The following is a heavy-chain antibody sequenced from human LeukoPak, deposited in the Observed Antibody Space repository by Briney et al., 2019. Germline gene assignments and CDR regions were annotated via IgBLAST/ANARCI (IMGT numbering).Heavy chain of an antibody. CDR1: GGSVSSGSYY. Sequence: PSETQSLTCTVSGGSVSSGSYYWSWIRQPRGKGLEWIGYIYYSGSTNYNPSLKSRVTISVDTSKNQFSLKLSSVTAADTAVYYCARGAGWFGELYYWGQGTLVTVSS. D-gene: IGHD3-10*01. V-gene: IGHV4-61*01. CDR3: ARGAGWFGELYY. CDR2: IYYSGST. J-gene: IGHJ4*02.